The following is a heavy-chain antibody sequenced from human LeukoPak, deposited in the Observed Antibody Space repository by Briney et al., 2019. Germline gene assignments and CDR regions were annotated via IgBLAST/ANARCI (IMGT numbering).Heavy chain of an antibody. CDR1: GGTFSSYA. Sequence: VASVKVSCKASGGTFSSYAISWVRQATGQGLEWMGWMNPNSGNTGYAQKFQGRVTMTRNTSISTAYMELSSLRSEDTAVYYCARTYCSGGSCYRGFDAFDIWGQGTMVTVSS. V-gene: IGHV1-8*01. CDR3: ARTYCSGGSCYRGFDAFDI. D-gene: IGHD2-15*01. CDR2: MNPNSGNT. J-gene: IGHJ3*02.